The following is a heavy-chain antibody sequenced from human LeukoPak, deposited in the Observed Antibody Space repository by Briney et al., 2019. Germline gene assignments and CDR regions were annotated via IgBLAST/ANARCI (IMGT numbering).Heavy chain of an antibody. CDR2: INHRGST. J-gene: IGHJ4*02. V-gene: IGHV4-34*01. CDR3: ARALGRYCSSTSCYYPQIVFDY. CDR1: GGSFSGYY. D-gene: IGHD2-2*01. Sequence: SETLSLTCAVYGGSFSGYYWSWIRQPPGKGLEWIGEINHRGSTKYNPPLKSRVTISVDTSKNQFSLKLSSVTAADTAVYYCARALGRYCSSTSCYYPQIVFDYWGQGTLVTVSS.